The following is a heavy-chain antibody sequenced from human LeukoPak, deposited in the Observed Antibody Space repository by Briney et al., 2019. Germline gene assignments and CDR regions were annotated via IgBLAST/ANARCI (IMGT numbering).Heavy chain of an antibody. Sequence: SETLSLTCAVYGGSFSGYYWSWIRQPPGKGLEWIGEINHSGSTNYNPSLKSRVTISVDKSKNQFSLKLSSVTAADTAVYYCARGASSRFEHWGQGTLVTVSS. CDR3: ARGASSRFEH. CDR1: GGSFSGYY. CDR2: INHSGST. D-gene: IGHD6-13*01. J-gene: IGHJ4*02. V-gene: IGHV4-34*01.